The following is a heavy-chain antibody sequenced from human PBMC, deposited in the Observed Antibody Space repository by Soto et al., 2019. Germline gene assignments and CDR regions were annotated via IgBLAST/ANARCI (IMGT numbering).Heavy chain of an antibody. V-gene: IGHV3-23*04. D-gene: IGHD3-16*01. J-gene: IGHJ4*02. CDR1: GFTFSNYA. CDR2: VSAIAGTT. Sequence: DVQLVDSGGGLVQPGGSLRLSCAASGFTFSNYAMSWVRQAPGKGLGWVSLVSAIAGTTYNTDSVKGRFTISRDNSRNTVYLQMNSLRAYDTAVYYCAKDRLAGGFDYWGQGTLVTVSS. CDR3: AKDRLAGGFDY.